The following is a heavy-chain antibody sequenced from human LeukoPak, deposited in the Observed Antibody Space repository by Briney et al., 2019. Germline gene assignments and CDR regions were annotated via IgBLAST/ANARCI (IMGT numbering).Heavy chain of an antibody. CDR3: ARRNHYFYYMDV. V-gene: IGHV4-4*09. J-gene: IGHJ6*03. CDR1: GGSISSYY. Sequence: PSETLSLTCTVSGGSISSYYWSWIRQSPVKGLEWIGYIFPSGSAFYNPSLESRVTISLDTSENQFSLRLSSVTAADTAVCYCARRNHYFYYMDVWGKGTTVTVSS. CDR2: IFPSGSA.